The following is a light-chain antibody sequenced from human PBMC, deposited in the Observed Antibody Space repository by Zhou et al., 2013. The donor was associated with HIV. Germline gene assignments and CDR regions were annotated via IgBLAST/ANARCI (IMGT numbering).Light chain of an antibody. Sequence: EIVMTQSPATLSVSPGERVTLSCRASQSVSNYLAWYQHNPGQAPRLLIYAASTRATGIPARFSGSGSETEFTLTISSLQSEDFAVYYCQQYVDWRGLTFGGGPRWRS. J-gene: IGKJ4*01. V-gene: IGKV3D-15*01. CDR3: QQYVDWRGLT. CDR1: QSVSNY. CDR2: AAS.